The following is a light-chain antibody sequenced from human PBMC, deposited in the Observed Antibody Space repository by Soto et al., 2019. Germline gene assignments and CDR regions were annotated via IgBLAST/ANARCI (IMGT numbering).Light chain of an antibody. V-gene: IGKV3-20*01. CDR2: GTS. CDR3: HQYGNSPLT. J-gene: IGKJ3*01. CDR1: QNVYSNF. Sequence: ETVLTQSPGTLSLSPGDRATLSCRASQNVYSNFVGWYQQRPGQAPRLLIYGTSTRATDSPDRFSGSGSGTDFTLTISRLEPDDFAVYFCHQYGNSPLTFGPGTKVDF.